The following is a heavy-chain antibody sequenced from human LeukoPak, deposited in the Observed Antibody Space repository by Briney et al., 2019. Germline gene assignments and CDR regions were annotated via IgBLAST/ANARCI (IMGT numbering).Heavy chain of an antibody. J-gene: IGHJ5*02. CDR2: ICYDGSRT. CDR3: AKDLSYGSLWFDP. CDR1: GFTFSSHG. V-gene: IGHV3-33*06. Sequence: GGSLRLSCAASGFTFSSHGMQWVRQAPGKGLEWVALICYDGSRTNYVDSVMGRFTISRDSSKNTLYLQMDNLRDEDTAVYFCAKDLSYGSLWFDPWGQGTLVTVSS. D-gene: IGHD3-10*01.